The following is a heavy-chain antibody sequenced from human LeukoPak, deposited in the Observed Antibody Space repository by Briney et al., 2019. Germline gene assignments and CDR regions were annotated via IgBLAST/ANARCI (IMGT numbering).Heavy chain of an antibody. CDR2: INHSGTT. V-gene: IGHV4-34*01. CDR3: ARTQVWSGYYPYYFDY. D-gene: IGHD3-3*01. Sequence: SETLSLTCAVYGGSFSGYYWSWIRQPPEKGLEWIGEINHSGTTNSNPSLKSRVTISVDTSKDQFSLKLSSVTAADTAVYYCARTQVWSGYYPYYFDYWGQGALSPSPQ. J-gene: IGHJ4*02. CDR1: GGSFSGYY.